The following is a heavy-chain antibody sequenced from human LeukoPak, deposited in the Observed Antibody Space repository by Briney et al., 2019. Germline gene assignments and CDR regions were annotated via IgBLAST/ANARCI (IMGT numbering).Heavy chain of an antibody. CDR1: GLTFSSYW. CDR2: INSDGSST. V-gene: IGHV3-74*01. J-gene: IGHJ4*02. D-gene: IGHD3-22*01. CDR3: ARDGTYYYDSSGYPDY. Sequence: GGSLRLSCAASGLTFSSYWMHWVGQAPGKGLVWVSRINSDGSSTSYADSVKGRFTISRDNAKNTLYLQMNSLRAEDTAVYYCARDGTYYYDSSGYPDYWGQGTLVTVSS.